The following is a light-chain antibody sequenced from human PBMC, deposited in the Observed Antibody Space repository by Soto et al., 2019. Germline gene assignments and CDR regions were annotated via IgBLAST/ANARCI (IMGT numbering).Light chain of an antibody. CDR3: QQYNNWPPMYT. V-gene: IGKV3-15*01. CDR2: GAS. CDR1: QSVSSN. J-gene: IGKJ2*01. Sequence: EIVMTQSPATLPVSPGERATLSCRASQSVSSNLAWYQQKPGQAPRLLIYGASTRATGIPARFSGSGSGTELTLTISSLQSEDFAVYYCQQYNNWPPMYTFGQGTKVDIK.